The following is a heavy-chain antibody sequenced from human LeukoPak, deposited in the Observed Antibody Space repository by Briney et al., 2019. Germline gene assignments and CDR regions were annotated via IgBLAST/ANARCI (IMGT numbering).Heavy chain of an antibody. V-gene: IGHV3-23*01. J-gene: IGHJ6*02. CDR1: GFTFSSYA. CDR2: ISGSGGST. CDR3: AKEFVAGAYYYYGMDV. D-gene: IGHD6-19*01. Sequence: PGGSLRLSCAASGFTFSSYAMSWVRQTPGKGLEWVSAISGSGGSTYYADSVKGRFTISRDNSKNTLYLQMNSLRAEDTAVYYCAKEFVAGAYYYYGMDVWGQGTTVTVSS.